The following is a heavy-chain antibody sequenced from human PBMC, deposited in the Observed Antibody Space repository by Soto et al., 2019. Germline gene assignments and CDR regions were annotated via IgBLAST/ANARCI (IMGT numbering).Heavy chain of an antibody. CDR1: GFTFSSYA. J-gene: IGHJ6*03. D-gene: IGHD5-12*01. Sequence: GGSLRLSCAASGFTFSSYAMSWVRQAPGKGLEWVSAISGSGGSTYYADSVKGRFTISRGNSKNTLYLQMNSLRAEDTAVYYCACGYDPYYYYYMDVWGKGTTVTVSS. CDR2: ISGSGGST. V-gene: IGHV3-23*01. CDR3: ACGYDPYYYYYMDV.